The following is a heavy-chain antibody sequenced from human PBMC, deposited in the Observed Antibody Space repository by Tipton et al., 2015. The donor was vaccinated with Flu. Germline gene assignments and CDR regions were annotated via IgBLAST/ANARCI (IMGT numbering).Heavy chain of an antibody. V-gene: IGHV4-39*01. CDR1: GGSISSSSYY. J-gene: IGHJ4*02. Sequence: TLSLTCTVSGGSISSSSYYWGWIRQPPGKGLEWIGSIYYSGSTYYNPSLKSRVTISVDTSKNQFSLKLSSVTAADTAVYYCARLYGSENYFDYWGQGTLVTVSS. D-gene: IGHD3-10*01. CDR2: IYYSGST. CDR3: ARLYGSENYFDY.